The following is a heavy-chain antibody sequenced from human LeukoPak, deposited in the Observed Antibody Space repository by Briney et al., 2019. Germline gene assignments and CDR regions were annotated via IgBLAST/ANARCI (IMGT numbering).Heavy chain of an antibody. CDR1: GFTFSSYA. Sequence: GGSLRLSCAASGFTFSSYAMSWVRQAPGKGLEWVSAISGSGGSTYYADSVKGRFTISRDNSKNSLYLQMNSLRAEDTAVYYCARASYYYDSSGYYFRDAFDIWGQGTMVTVSS. J-gene: IGHJ3*02. CDR2: ISGSGGST. CDR3: ARASYYYDSSGYYFRDAFDI. V-gene: IGHV3-23*01. D-gene: IGHD3-22*01.